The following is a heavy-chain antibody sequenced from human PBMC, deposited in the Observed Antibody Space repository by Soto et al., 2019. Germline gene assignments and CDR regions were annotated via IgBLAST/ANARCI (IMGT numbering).Heavy chain of an antibody. CDR1: GGSISSGGYY. D-gene: IGHD3-3*01. J-gene: IGHJ5*02. Sequence: SETVSLTCTVSGGSISSGGYYWSWIRHHPGKGLEWIGYIYYSGSTYYNPSLKSRVTISVDTSKNQFSLKLSSVTAADTAVYYCARERLARITISSDNWFDPWGQGTLVTVSS. V-gene: IGHV4-31*03. CDR3: ARERLARITISSDNWFDP. CDR2: IYYSGST.